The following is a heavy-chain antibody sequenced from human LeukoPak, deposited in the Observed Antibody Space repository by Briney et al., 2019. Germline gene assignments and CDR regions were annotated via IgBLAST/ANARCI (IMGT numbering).Heavy chain of an antibody. Sequence: PGGSLRLSCAASGFTFSDYYMSWIRQASGKGLEWVSYISSSGGTIYYADSVKGRFTISRDNAKNSLYLQMNSLRAEDTAVYYCATLLLTNAFDIWGQGTMVTVSS. CDR2: ISSSGGTI. D-gene: IGHD3-22*01. CDR1: GFTFSDYY. CDR3: ATLLLTNAFDI. J-gene: IGHJ3*02. V-gene: IGHV3-11*04.